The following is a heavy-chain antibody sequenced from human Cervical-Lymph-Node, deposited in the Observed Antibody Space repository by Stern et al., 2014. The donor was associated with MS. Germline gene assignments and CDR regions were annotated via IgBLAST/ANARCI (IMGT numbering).Heavy chain of an antibody. Sequence: QVQLMQSGAEVKKPGASVKVSCKASGYTFTDYFLHWVRQASGQGLEWMGWINPHSGGTNYAQKFQGRVAMTSETSISTAYMELSSLRSDDTAVYYCARPGFCSSTSCQRYCQHWGQGTLVTVSS. V-gene: IGHV1-2*02. CDR3: ARPGFCSSTSCQRYCQH. CDR2: INPHSGGT. J-gene: IGHJ1*01. CDR1: GYTFTDYF. D-gene: IGHD2-2*01.